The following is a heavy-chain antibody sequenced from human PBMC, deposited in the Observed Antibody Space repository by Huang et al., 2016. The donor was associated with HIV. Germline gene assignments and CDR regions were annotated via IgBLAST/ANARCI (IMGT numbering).Heavy chain of an antibody. J-gene: IGHJ6*03. CDR3: ASSGYYYISYYYMDV. D-gene: IGHD3-22*01. Sequence: RAWVGTCSGCAFSGGLQAPGEGLEWMGGIIPMCGTANYGRKCQGRVTIIAEEATGTAYMELSSLGSEDTVVYYCASSGYYYISYYYMDVWGKGTTVTVSS. V-gene: IGHV1-69*01. CDR2: IIPMCGTA. CDR1: VGTCSGCA.